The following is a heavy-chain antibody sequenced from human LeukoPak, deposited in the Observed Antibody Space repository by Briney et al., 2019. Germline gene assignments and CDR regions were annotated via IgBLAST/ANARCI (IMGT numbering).Heavy chain of an antibody. D-gene: IGHD5-12*01. CDR3: ARDRGYENYYYYMDV. J-gene: IGHJ6*03. Sequence: SETLSLTCTVSGGSISPYYWSWIRQPPGKGLEWIGYIYYSGSTNYNPSLKSRVTISLDTSKNQFSLKLSSVTAADTAVYYCARDRGYENYYYYMDVWGKGTTVTVSS. CDR1: GGSISPYY. V-gene: IGHV4-59*12. CDR2: IYYSGST.